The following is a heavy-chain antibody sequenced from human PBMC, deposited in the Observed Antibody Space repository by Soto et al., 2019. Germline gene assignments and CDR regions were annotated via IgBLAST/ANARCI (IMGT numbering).Heavy chain of an antibody. CDR3: ARKGFGSEVYYGMDV. V-gene: IGHV1-3*01. J-gene: IGHJ6*02. Sequence: GASVKVSCKASGYTFTSYAMHWVRQAPGQRLEWMGWINAGNGNTKYSQKFQGRVTITRDTSASTAYMELSSLRSEDTAVYYCARKGFGSEVYYGMDVWGQGTTVTVSS. CDR1: GYTFTSYA. CDR2: INAGNGNT. D-gene: IGHD3-10*01.